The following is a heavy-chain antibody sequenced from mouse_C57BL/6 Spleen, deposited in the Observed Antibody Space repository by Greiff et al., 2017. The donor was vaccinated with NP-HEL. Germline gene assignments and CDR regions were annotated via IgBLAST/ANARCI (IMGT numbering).Heavy chain of an antibody. Sequence: VQLQQPGAELVMPGASVKLSCKASGYTFTSYWMHWVKQRPGQGLEWIGEIDPSNSYTNYNQKFKGKSTLTVDKSSSTAYMQLSSLTSEDSAVYYCARSRITTVVAMDYWGQGTSVTVSS. D-gene: IGHD1-1*01. V-gene: IGHV1-69*01. J-gene: IGHJ4*01. CDR3: ARSRITTVVAMDY. CDR1: GYTFTSYW. CDR2: IDPSNSYT.